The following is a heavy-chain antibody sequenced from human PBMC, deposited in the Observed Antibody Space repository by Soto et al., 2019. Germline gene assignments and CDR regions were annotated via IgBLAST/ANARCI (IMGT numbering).Heavy chain of an antibody. CDR2: ISYDGTNK. CDR1: GFTFSSYA. CDR3: ASVQNGWYSPMDV. V-gene: IGHV3-30-3*01. J-gene: IGHJ6*02. D-gene: IGHD6-19*01. Sequence: QVQLVESGGGVVQPGRSLRLSCAASGFTFSSYAMHWVRQAPGKGLEWVAVISYDGTNKYYTDSVMGRLTISRDNSKNTMYLQMNCLRAKETAVDYCASVQNGWYSPMDVWGQGTTVTVSS.